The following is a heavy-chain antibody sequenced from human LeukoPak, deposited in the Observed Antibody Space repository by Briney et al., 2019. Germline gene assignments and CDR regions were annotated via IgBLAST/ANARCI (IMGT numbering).Heavy chain of an antibody. D-gene: IGHD3-10*01. CDR1: GYTLTELS. Sequence: ASVKVSCKVSGYTLTELSMHWVRQAPGKGLEWMGGFDPEDGETIYAQKFQGRVTMTEDTSTDTAYMELSSLRSGDTAVYYCATVGYKYYGSGSYNWFDPWGQGTLVTVSS. V-gene: IGHV1-24*01. CDR2: FDPEDGET. CDR3: ATVGYKYYGSGSYNWFDP. J-gene: IGHJ5*02.